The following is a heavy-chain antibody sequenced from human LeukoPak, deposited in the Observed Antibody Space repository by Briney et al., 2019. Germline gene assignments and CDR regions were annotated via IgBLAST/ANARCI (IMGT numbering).Heavy chain of an antibody. CDR1: GGTFSSYA. Sequence: GASVKVSCKASGGTFSSYAISWVRQAPGQGLEWMGGIIPIFGTANYAQKFQGRVTITTDESTSTAYMELSSLRSEDTAVYYCARLDPGATGAFDIRGQGTMVTVSS. CDR3: ARLDPGATGAFDI. D-gene: IGHD1-26*01. CDR2: IIPIFGTA. J-gene: IGHJ3*02. V-gene: IGHV1-69*05.